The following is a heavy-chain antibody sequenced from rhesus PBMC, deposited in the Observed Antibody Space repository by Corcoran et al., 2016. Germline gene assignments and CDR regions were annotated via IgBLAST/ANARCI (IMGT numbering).Heavy chain of an antibody. CDR1: SGSISDSYR. Sequence: QVQLQESGPGVVKPSETLSLTCAVSSGSISDSYRWSWIRQPPGKRLEWIGYIYGSSTSTNYNPSLKSRVTISKDPSKNQSSVKLSSVTSADTAVYYCARDARFTYSGSWTFDYWGQGVLVTVSS. D-gene: IGHD6-25*01. CDR2: IYGSSTST. CDR3: ARDARFTYSGSWTFDY. J-gene: IGHJ4*01. V-gene: IGHV4S10*01.